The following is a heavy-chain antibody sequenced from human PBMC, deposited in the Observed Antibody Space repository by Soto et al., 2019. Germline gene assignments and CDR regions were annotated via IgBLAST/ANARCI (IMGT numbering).Heavy chain of an antibody. D-gene: IGHD1-7*01. CDR3: ARDGVSSTEYTWNYGTYFDY. V-gene: IGHV3-74*01. CDR1: EFNCVAYG. J-gene: IGHJ4*02. Sequence: FLRVSCAASEFNCVAYGSHWIRQAPRKGLVWVSRINSDGSTTNYADSVKGRFTISRDNAKNTLYLQMNSLRAEDTAVYYCARDGVSSTEYTWNYGTYFDYWGQGALVTVSS. CDR2: INSDGSTT.